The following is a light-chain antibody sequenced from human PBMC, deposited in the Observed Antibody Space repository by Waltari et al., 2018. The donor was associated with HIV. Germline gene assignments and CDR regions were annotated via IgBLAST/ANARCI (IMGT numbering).Light chain of an antibody. CDR3: AAWDDSLNGPM. CDR2: SNN. J-gene: IGLJ3*02. V-gene: IGLV1-44*01. Sequence: QSVLTQPPSASGTPGQRVTISCSGSGSNIGRNDVNWYQQLPGTAPKLLIYSNNQRPSRVPDRFSVSKSGTSASLAISGLQSEDDADYYCAAWDDSLNGPMFGGGTKLTVL. CDR1: GSNIGRND.